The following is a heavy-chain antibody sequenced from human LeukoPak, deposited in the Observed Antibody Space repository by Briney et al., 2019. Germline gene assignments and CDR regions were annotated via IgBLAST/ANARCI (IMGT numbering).Heavy chain of an antibody. CDR2: ISYDGPNK. D-gene: IGHD6-19*01. CDR1: GFTFNNYG. Sequence: GGSLRLSCAASGFTFNNYGTHWVRQAPGKGLEWVAVISYDGPNKYYADSVKGRFTISRDNSKNTLYLQMNSLRAEDTAVYYCARGESLAFDYWGQGTLVTVSS. J-gene: IGHJ4*02. CDR3: ARGESLAFDY. V-gene: IGHV3-30*03.